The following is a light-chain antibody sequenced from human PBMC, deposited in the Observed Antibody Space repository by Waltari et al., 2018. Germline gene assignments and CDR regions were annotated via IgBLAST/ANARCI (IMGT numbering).Light chain of an antibody. CDR1: SSDIGGYNY. V-gene: IGLV2-8*01. Sequence: QSALTQPPSASGSPGQSVPISCTGTSSDIGGYNYVSWYQKHPGKAPKLLIYEVTQRPSGVPDRFSGSKSGNTASLTVSGLQTEDEADYYCASYAGSNNYVFGTGTKVTVL. CDR2: EVT. J-gene: IGLJ1*01. CDR3: ASYAGSNNYV.